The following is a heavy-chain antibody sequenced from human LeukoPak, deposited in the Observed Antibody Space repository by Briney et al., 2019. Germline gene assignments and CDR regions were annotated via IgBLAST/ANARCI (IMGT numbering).Heavy chain of an antibody. CDR3: ARGDDILPGYSDLDY. Sequence: ASVTVSCKASGYTFTSYGLSGLRQAPGQGLEWMGWISAYNCNTNYAQKLQGRVTMTTHTSTRTADMELKDLRSDDTAVYCCARGDDILPGYSDLDYWGQGTLVTVSS. V-gene: IGHV1-18*01. CDR1: GYTFTSYG. J-gene: IGHJ4*02. D-gene: IGHD3-9*01. CDR2: ISAYNCNT.